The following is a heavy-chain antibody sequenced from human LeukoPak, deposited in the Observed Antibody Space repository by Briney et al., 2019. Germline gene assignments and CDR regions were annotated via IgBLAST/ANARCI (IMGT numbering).Heavy chain of an antibody. V-gene: IGHV4-38-2*01. CDR1: GYSISSGYY. J-gene: IGHJ5*02. CDR3: ARVRNNWNYFSARNNWFDP. D-gene: IGHD1-7*01. CDR2: TYHSGST. Sequence: SETLSLTCAVSGYSISSGYYWGWIRQPPGKGLEWIGSTYHSGSTYYNPSLKSRVTISVDTSKNQFSLKLSSVTAADTAVYYCARVRNNWNYFSARNNWFDPWGQGTLVTVSS.